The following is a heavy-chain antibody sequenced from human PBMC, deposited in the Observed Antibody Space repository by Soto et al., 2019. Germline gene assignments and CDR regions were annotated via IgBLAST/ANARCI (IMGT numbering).Heavy chain of an antibody. V-gene: IGHV3-23*01. D-gene: IGHD3-22*01. CDR1: GFTFSSYA. CDR3: ARDLYYYDSSGYYPSDNWFDP. J-gene: IGHJ5*02. Sequence: PGGSLRLSCAASGFTFSSYAMSWVRQAPGKGLEWVSAISGSGGSTYYADSVKGRFTISRDNSKNTLYLQMNSLRAEDTAVYYCARDLYYYDSSGYYPSDNWFDPWGQGTLVTVSS. CDR2: ISGSGGST.